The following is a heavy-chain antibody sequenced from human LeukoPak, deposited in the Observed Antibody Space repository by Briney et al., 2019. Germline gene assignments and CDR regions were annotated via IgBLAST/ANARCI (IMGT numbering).Heavy chain of an antibody. CDR3: ATYRQVLLPFES. V-gene: IGHV3-23*01. CDR1: GFTFSTFA. J-gene: IGHJ4*02. Sequence: GSLSLSCAASGFTFSTFAMIWVRQPPGKGLEWVSSIFPSGGEIHYADSVRGRFTISRDNSKSTLSLQMNSLRAEDTAIYYCATYRQVLLPFESWGQGTLVTVSS. D-gene: IGHD2-8*02. CDR2: IFPSGGEI.